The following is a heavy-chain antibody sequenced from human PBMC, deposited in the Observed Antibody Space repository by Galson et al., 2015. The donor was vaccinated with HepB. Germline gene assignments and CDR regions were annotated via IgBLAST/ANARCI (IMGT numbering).Heavy chain of an antibody. Sequence: SLRLSCAASGFTFSSYSMNWVRQAPGKGLEWVSSISSSSSYIYYADSVKGRFTISRDNAKNSLYLQMNSLRAEDTAVYYCARAHVDMVRGVIHYYYGMDVWGQGTTVTVSS. D-gene: IGHD3-10*01. V-gene: IGHV3-21*01. CDR2: ISSSSSYI. CDR1: GFTFSSYS. J-gene: IGHJ6*02. CDR3: ARAHVDMVRGVIHYYYGMDV.